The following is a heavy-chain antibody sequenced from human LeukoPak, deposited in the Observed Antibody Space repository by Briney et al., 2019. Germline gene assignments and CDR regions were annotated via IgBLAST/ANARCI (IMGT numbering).Heavy chain of an antibody. J-gene: IGHJ4*02. CDR2: ISYDGSYK. Sequence: EGSLRLSCAASGFTFSSYGMHWVRQAPGKGLEWVAVISYDGSYKFYADSVKGRFAISRDNSKNTLYLQMNSLRAEDTAVYYCAKAGYSSGWRNFDYWGQGTLVTVSS. CDR1: GFTFSSYG. D-gene: IGHD6-19*01. V-gene: IGHV3-30*18. CDR3: AKAGYSSGWRNFDY.